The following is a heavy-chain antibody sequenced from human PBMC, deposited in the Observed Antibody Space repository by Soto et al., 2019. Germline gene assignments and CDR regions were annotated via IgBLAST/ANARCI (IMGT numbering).Heavy chain of an antibody. CDR2: ISGRGVGT. CDR3: AKGVATVAWDFDY. Sequence: GRSLRLSCAASGFKFSRYSMSWVRQAPGKGLEWVATISGRGVGTYYADSVKGRFTISRDNSKNTMNCQMNRLTAEETAVYFCAKGVATVAWDFDYWGQGILVTVSS. CDR1: GFKFSRYS. D-gene: IGHD5-12*01. J-gene: IGHJ4*02. V-gene: IGHV3-23*01.